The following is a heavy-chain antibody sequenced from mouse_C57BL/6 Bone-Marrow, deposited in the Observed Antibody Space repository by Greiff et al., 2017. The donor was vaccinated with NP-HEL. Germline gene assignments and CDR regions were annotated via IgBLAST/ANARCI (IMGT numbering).Heavy chain of an antibody. V-gene: IGHV1-81*01. D-gene: IGHD1-1*01. CDR1: GYTFTSYG. CDR3: ARGDYGSSLYWYFDV. J-gene: IGHJ1*03. CDR2: IYPRSGNT. Sequence: VQLVESGAELARPGASVKLSCKASGYTFTSYGISWVKQRTGQGLEWIGEIYPRSGNTYYNEKFKGKATLTADKSSSTAYMELRSLTSEDSAVYFCARGDYGSSLYWYFDVWGTGTTVTVSS.